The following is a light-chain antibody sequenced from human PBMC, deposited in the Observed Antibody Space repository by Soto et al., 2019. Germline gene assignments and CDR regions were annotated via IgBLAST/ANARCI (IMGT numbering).Light chain of an antibody. V-gene: IGKV3-15*01. CDR1: QSVSTN. CDR2: GAS. CDR3: QQYNLWPWT. J-gene: IGKJ1*01. Sequence: DIVMTQSPATLSVSPGERATISCRASQSVSTNLAWYQRKPGQAPRLLIHGASTRATGVPARFSGTGSGTELALTISSRQTDDLAVYYCQQYNLWPWTFGQGTKVEIK.